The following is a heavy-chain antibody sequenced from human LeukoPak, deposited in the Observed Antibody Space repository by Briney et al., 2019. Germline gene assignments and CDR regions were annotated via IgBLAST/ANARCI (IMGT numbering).Heavy chain of an antibody. CDR3: AELGITMIGGV. CDR2: SSCSGSTI. CDR1: GFIFSSYE. Sequence: PGGSLRLSCAASGFIFSSYEMHWVRQARGRALEGVSYSSCSGSTIYYADCLKGRLTISRDNAKHSLYLHMNSLRAEDTAVYYCAELGITMIGGVWGKGTTVSISS. V-gene: IGHV3-48*03. J-gene: IGHJ6*03. D-gene: IGHD3-10*02.